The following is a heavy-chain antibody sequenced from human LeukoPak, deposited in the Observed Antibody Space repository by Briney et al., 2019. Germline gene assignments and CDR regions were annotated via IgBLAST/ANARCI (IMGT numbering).Heavy chain of an antibody. J-gene: IGHJ4*02. CDR3: ARTDSSGWYGDY. CDR1: GYTFTSYY. CDR2: INPSGGST. Sequence: ASVKVSCKASGYTFTSYYMHWVRQAPGQGLEWMGIINPSGGSTSYAQKFQGRVTMTTDTSISTAYMELRSLRSDDTAVYYCARTDSSGWYGDYWGQGTLVTVSS. V-gene: IGHV1-46*01. D-gene: IGHD6-19*01.